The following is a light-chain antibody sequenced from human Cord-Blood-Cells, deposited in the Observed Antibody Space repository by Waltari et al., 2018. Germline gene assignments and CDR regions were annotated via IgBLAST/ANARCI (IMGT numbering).Light chain of an antibody. CDR2: DTS. CDR1: TGAVTSGNY. CDR3: LLSYSGALYV. V-gene: IGLV7-46*01. J-gene: IGLJ1*01. Sequence: QAVVTQEPSLTVSPGGTVTLTCGSSTGAVTSGNYPSWFQQKPGQAPRTLIYDTSNKHSWTPARFSGSLLGGKAALTLSGAQPEDEAEYYCLLSYSGALYVFGTGTKVTVL.